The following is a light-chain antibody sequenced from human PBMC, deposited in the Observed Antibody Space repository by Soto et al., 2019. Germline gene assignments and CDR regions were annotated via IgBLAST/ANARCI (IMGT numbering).Light chain of an antibody. J-gene: IGLJ3*02. CDR3: CSYAGRSNV. CDR2: EGT. CDR1: VIDVGTYNL. V-gene: IGLV2-23*01. Sequence: QSVVTQPASVSGSPGQSITISCTGPVIDVGTYNLVSWYQQHPGKAPKLMIYEGTKRPSGVSHRFSGSKSGNTASLTISGLQAEDEANYYCCSYAGRSNVFGGGTKVTVL.